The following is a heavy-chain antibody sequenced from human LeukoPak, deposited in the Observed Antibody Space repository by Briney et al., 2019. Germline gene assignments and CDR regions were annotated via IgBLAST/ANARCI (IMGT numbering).Heavy chain of an antibody. Sequence: PSETLSLTCAVYGGSFSGYYWSWIRQPPGKGLGWIGEINHSGSTNYNPSLKSRVTISVDTSKNQFSLKLSSVTAADTAVYYCAREGSILGDIVVVPAAPYNWFDPWGQGALVTVSS. V-gene: IGHV4-34*01. CDR1: GGSFSGYY. J-gene: IGHJ5*02. CDR2: INHSGST. CDR3: AREGSILGDIVVVPAAPYNWFDP. D-gene: IGHD2-2*01.